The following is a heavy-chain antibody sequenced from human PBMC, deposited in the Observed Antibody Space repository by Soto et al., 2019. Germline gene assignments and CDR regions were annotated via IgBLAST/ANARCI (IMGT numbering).Heavy chain of an antibody. CDR2: IKSRIDGGTA. CDR1: GFTFSTAW. Sequence: EVLVVESGGGLVEPGGSLRLSCATSGFTFSTAWMTWVRQAPGKGLEWVGYIKSRIDGGTADYAAAVKGRFTISRDDSKNTLYLQMNSLKSEDTAVYYCTYPHYEHWGQGTLVTVSS. V-gene: IGHV3-15*01. J-gene: IGHJ1*01. D-gene: IGHD3-10*01. CDR3: TYPHYEH.